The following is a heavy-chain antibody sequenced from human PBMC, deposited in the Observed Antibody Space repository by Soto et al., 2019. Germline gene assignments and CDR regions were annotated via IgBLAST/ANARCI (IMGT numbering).Heavy chain of an antibody. Sequence: GGSLRLSCAASGFTFSSYGMHWVRQAPGKGLEWVAVISYDGSNKYYADSVKGRFTISRDNSKNTLYLQMNSLRAEDTAVYYCAKDPRFLEWLLPYYYYYYMDVWGKGTTVTVSS. CDR2: ISYDGSNK. D-gene: IGHD3-3*01. CDR3: AKDPRFLEWLLPYYYYYYMDV. V-gene: IGHV3-30*18. CDR1: GFTFSSYG. J-gene: IGHJ6*03.